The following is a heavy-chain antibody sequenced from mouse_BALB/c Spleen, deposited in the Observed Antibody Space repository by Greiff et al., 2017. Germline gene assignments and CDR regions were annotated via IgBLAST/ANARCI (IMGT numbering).Heavy chain of an antibody. CDR2: ISSGSSTI. V-gene: IGHV5-17*02. D-gene: IGHD2-4*01. Sequence: EVQLMESGGGLVQPGGSRKLSCAASGFTFSSFGMHWVRQAPEKGLEWVAYISSGSSTIYYADTVKGRFTISRDNPKNTLFLQMTSLRSEDTAMYYCAREGTTMSYYYAMDYWGQGTSVTVSS. CDR3: AREGTTMSYYYAMDY. J-gene: IGHJ4*01. CDR1: GFTFSSFG.